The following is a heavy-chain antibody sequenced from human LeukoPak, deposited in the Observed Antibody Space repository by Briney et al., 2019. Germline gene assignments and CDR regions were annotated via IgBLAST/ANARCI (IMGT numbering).Heavy chain of an antibody. Sequence: GGSLRLSCAASGFTFSSYGMHWARQAPGKGLEWVAFIRYDGSNKYYADSVKGRFTISRDNSKNTLYLQMNSLRAEDTAVYYCAKDEPRDRAFDYWGQGTLVTVSS. V-gene: IGHV3-30*02. CDR3: AKDEPRDRAFDY. CDR1: GFTFSSYG. CDR2: IRYDGSNK. D-gene: IGHD1-14*01. J-gene: IGHJ4*02.